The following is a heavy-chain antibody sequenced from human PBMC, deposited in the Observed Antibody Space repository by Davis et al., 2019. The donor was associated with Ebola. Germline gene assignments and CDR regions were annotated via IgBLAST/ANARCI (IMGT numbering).Heavy chain of an antibody. Sequence: PGGSLRLSCAASGFTFRSSDMHWVRKATGKGLEWVSAIGLAGDTYYPVSVKGRFTISRSNAKNSMYLQMNSRRAEDTAVYYCARAGSGSTWFDCWGQGILVTVSS. D-gene: IGHD6-13*01. CDR1: GFTFRSSD. V-gene: IGHV3-13*01. CDR2: IGLAGDT. CDR3: ARAGSGSTWFDC. J-gene: IGHJ5*01.